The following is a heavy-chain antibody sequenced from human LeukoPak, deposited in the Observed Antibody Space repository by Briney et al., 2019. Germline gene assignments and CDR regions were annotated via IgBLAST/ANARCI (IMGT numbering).Heavy chain of an antibody. CDR2: IYYSGST. D-gene: IGHD3-10*01. V-gene: IGHV4-31*03. CDR3: ASHLWFEKYFDY. CDR1: GGSISSGGYY. J-gene: IGHJ4*02. Sequence: SQTLSLTCTVSGGSISSGGYYWSWIRQHPGKGLEWVGYIYYSGSTYYNPSLKSRVTISVDTSMNQFSLKLGSVTAADTAVYYCASHLWFEKYFDYWGQGTLVTVSS.